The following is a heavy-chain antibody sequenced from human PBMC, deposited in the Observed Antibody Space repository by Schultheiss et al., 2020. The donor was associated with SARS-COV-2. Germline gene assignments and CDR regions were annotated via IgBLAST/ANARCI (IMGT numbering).Heavy chain of an antibody. J-gene: IGHJ4*02. V-gene: IGHV3-23*01. CDR1: GFTFSSYA. Sequence: GESLKISCAASGFTFSSYAMSWVRQAPGKGLEWVSAISGSGGSTYYADSVKGRFTVSRDNAKNTLYLQMNSLRAEDTAVYFCARDPMEYYYGSGTYYIDYWGQGTLVTVSS. CDR3: ARDPMEYYYGSGTYYIDY. CDR2: ISGSGGST. D-gene: IGHD3-10*01.